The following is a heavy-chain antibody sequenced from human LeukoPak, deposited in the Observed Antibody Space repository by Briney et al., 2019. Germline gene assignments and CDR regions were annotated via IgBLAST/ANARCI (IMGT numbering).Heavy chain of an antibody. J-gene: IGHJ4*02. Sequence: ASVKVSCKASGYTFTSYYMHWVRQAPGQGLEWMGWIFPNSGVTNYAQKFQGRVTMTRDTSISTAYMELTRLRSDDTAVYYCARDLGTFTFDFDYWGQGTLVTVSS. CDR2: IFPNSGVT. D-gene: IGHD1-26*01. CDR1: GYTFTSYY. CDR3: ARDLGTFTFDFDY. V-gene: IGHV1-2*02.